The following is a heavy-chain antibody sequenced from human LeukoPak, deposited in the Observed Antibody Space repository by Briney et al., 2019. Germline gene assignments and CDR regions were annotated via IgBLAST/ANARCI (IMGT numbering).Heavy chain of an antibody. CDR1: GFTFSSYW. D-gene: IGHD5-18*01. J-gene: IGHJ4*02. CDR2: INSDGSST. V-gene: IGHV3-74*01. Sequence: GGSLRLPCAASGFTFSSYWMHWVRHAPGKGLVWVSRINSDGSSTSYADSVKGRFTISRDDAKNTLYLQMNSLRAEDTAVYYCARDQTGYSYGYWGQGTLATVSS. CDR3: ARDQTGYSYGY.